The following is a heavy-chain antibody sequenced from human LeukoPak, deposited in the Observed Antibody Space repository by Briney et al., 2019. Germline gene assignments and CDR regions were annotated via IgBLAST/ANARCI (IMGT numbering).Heavy chain of an antibody. V-gene: IGHV3-48*03. J-gene: IGHJ4*02. D-gene: IGHD4-17*01. CDR2: ISSSGSTI. CDR1: GFTFSSYE. Sequence: GGSLRLSCAASGFTFSSYEMNWVRQAPGKGLEWVSYISSSGSTIYYADSVKGRFTISRDNAKNSLYLQMNSLRAEDTAMYYCVTETTVTGWGYWGQGTLVTVSS. CDR3: VTETTVTGWGY.